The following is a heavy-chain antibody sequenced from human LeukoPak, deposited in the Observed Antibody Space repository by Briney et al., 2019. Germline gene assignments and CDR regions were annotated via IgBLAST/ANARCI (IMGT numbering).Heavy chain of an antibody. D-gene: IGHD2-2*01. CDR3: ARGLPKDSVVVPAALWFDP. J-gene: IGHJ5*02. CDR1: GGSISSGGYY. Sequence: SETLSLTCTVSGGSISSGGYYWSWIRQHPGKGLEWIGYIYYSGSTYYNPSLKSRVTISVDTSKNQFSLKLSSVTAADTAVYYCARGLPKDSVVVPAALWFDPWGQGTLVTVSS. CDR2: IYYSGST. V-gene: IGHV4-31*03.